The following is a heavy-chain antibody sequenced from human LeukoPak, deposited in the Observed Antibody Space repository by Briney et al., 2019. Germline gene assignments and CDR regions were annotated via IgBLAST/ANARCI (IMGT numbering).Heavy chain of an antibody. J-gene: IGHJ4*02. D-gene: IGHD3-22*01. CDR1: GFTFSNYA. Sequence: GGSLRLSCAASGFTFSNYAMGWVRQAPGKGLEWVSGISGSGTSTYYADSVKGRFTISRDNSKNTLYLQMNSLRAEDTAVYYCASRNYYDSSGYYYYYFDYWGQGILVTVSS. CDR3: ASRNYYDSSGYYYYYFDY. V-gene: IGHV3-23*01. CDR2: ISGSGTST.